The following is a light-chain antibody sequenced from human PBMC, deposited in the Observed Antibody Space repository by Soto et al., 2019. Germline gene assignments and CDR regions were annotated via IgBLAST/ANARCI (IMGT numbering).Light chain of an antibody. CDR3: QTWGTGPLV. Sequence: QSVLTQSPSASASLGASVKLTCTLNRGHTTYAIAWHQQQPEKGPRYLMNLNSDGSHSKGDGIPDRFSGSSSGAERYLTISSLQSEDEADYYCQTWGTGPLVFGGGTKLTVL. V-gene: IGLV4-69*01. J-gene: IGLJ2*01. CDR1: RGHTTYA. CDR2: LNSDGSH.